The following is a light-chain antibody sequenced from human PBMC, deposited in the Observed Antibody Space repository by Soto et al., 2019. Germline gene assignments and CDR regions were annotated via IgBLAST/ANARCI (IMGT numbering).Light chain of an antibody. CDR3: QQYYSTPRT. J-gene: IGKJ1*01. Sequence: DIVMTQSPDSLAVSLGERATINCKSSQSVLYSSNNKNYLAWYQQKPGQPPKLLIFWASSRKSGVPDRFSGSGSGPDFTLTISSLQAEDVAVYYCQQYYSTPRTFGQGTKVVIK. CDR1: QSVLYSSNNKNY. CDR2: WAS. V-gene: IGKV4-1*01.